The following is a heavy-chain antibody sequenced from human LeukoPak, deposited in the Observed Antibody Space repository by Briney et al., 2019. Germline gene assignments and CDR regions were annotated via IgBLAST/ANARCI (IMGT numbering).Heavy chain of an antibody. D-gene: IGHD1-26*01. CDR1: GGSISSYY. CDR3: ARTIGPYYYYYYMDV. J-gene: IGHJ6*03. V-gene: IGHV4-59*08. CDR2: IYYSGST. Sequence: PSETLSLTCTVSGGSISSYYWSWIRQPPGKGLEWIGYIYYSGSTNYNPSLKSRVTISVDTSKNQFSLKLSSVTAADTAVYYCARTIGPYYYYYYMDVWGKGTTVTISS.